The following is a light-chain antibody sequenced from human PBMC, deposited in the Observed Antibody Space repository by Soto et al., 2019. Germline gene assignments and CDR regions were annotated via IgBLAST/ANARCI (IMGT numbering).Light chain of an antibody. V-gene: IGLV1-47*01. Sequence: QLVLTQPPSASGTPGQRVTISCSGSSSNIGSNYVYWYQQLPGTAPKLLIYRNNQRPSGVPDRFSGSKSGTSASLAISGLRSEDEADYYCAAWDDSLHVVFGGGTQLTVL. CDR2: RNN. CDR3: AAWDDSLHVV. CDR1: SSNIGSNY. J-gene: IGLJ2*01.